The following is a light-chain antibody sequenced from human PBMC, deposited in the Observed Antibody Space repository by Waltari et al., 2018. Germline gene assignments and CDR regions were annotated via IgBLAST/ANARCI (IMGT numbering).Light chain of an antibody. CDR3: QQRSNWPSLT. J-gene: IGKJ4*01. Sequence: EIVLTQSLATLSLSPGERATLSCRASQSVSSYLAWYQQKPGQAPRLLINDASNRATGIPARFSGSGSGTDFTLTISSLEPEDFAVYYCQQRSNWPSLTFGGGTKVEIK. CDR2: DAS. V-gene: IGKV3-11*01. CDR1: QSVSSY.